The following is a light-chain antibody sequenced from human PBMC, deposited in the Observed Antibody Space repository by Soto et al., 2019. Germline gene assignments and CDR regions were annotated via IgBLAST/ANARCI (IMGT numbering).Light chain of an antibody. J-gene: IGKJ1*01. CDR2: AAS. CDR1: QSIANY. CDR3: QKYDRAPT. V-gene: IGKV1-39*01. Sequence: DIQMTQSPSSLSASVGDRVTITCRASQSIANYLNWYQQKPGTAPKLLIFAASSLQSGVPSRLSGSGSGTDFTLTISSLQPEDVATYYCQKYDRAPTFGPGTKV.